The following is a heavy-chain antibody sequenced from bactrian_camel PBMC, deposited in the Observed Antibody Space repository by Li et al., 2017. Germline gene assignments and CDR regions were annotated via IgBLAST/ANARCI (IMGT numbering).Heavy chain of an antibody. CDR2: IDTGDGST. D-gene: IGHD3*01. CDR3: AAGWGHCDLQTDFQH. CDR1: ETRYC. J-gene: IGHJ4*01. V-gene: IGHV3S54*01. Sequence: HVQLVESGGGSVQPGRSLRLTCTFSETRYCMGWFRQAPGKERGGVAAIDTGDGSTYYLNSVEGRFTISKDNAKNTLYLQMNSLKPEDTGMYYCAAGWGHCDLQTDFQHWGRGTQVTVS.